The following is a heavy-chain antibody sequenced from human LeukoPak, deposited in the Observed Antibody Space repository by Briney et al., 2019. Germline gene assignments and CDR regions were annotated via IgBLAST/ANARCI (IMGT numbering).Heavy chain of an antibody. D-gene: IGHD1-26*01. V-gene: IGHV4-34*01. CDR1: GGSFSGYY. CDR2: INHSGST. Sequence: SETLSLTCAVYGGSFSGYYWSWIRQPPGKGLEWIGEINHSGSTNYNPSLKSRVTISVDTFKNQFSLKLSSVTAADTAVYYCARDSGIVGALDYWGQGTLVTVSS. J-gene: IGHJ4*02. CDR3: ARDSGIVGALDY.